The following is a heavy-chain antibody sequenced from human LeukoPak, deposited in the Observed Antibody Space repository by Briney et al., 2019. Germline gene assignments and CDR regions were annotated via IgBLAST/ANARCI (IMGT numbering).Heavy chain of an antibody. CDR3: ARDGGQTASGFRPHWFDC. J-gene: IGHJ4*02. Sequence: GGSLRLSCAASGFTFSDYEMNWVRQAPGKGLEWVSYISSSGATIHYADSVKGRFTISRDNAKNSLYLQMDSLRAEDTAVYYCARDGGQTASGFRPHWFDCWGQGTQVTVSS. CDR2: ISSSGATI. D-gene: IGHD3-16*01. CDR1: GFTFSDYE. V-gene: IGHV3-48*03.